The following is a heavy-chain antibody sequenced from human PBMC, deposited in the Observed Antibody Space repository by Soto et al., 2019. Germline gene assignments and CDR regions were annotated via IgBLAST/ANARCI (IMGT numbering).Heavy chain of an antibody. V-gene: IGHV3-72*01. CDR2: SGNKPNSYIT. Sequence: GGSLRLSCAVSGFIFSDHYMDWVRQAPGKGLEWVGRSGNKPNSYITEYAASVKDRFTISRDDSKNSLYLHMDSLKTEDTAVYYCAKASGSSWPYYFDSWGQGTLVTVSS. CDR1: GFIFSDHY. CDR3: AKASGSSWPYYFDS. J-gene: IGHJ4*02. D-gene: IGHD6-13*01.